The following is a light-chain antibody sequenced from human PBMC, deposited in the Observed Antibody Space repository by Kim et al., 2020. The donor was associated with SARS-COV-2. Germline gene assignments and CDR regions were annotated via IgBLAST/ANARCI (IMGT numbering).Light chain of an antibody. CDR2: GKN. CDR3: HSRDTSGDHRV. CDR1: SLRTNY. V-gene: IGLV3-19*01. J-gene: IGLJ2*01. Sequence: LAQTVRITFQGDSLRTNYASWYQQQPGQAPILVFYGKNNRPSEIPDRFSGSSSGNTASLTITGAQAEDEADYYCHSRDTSGDHRVFGGGTKLTVL.